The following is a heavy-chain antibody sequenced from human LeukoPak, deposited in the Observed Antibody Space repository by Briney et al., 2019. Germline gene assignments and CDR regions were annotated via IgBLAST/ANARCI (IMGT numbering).Heavy chain of an antibody. D-gene: IGHD6-19*01. Sequence: PSETLSLTFTVSGGSISSYYWSWIRQPPGKGLEWIGYIYYSGSTNYNPSLKSRVTISVDTSKNQFSLKLSSVTAADAAVYYCARIQSSGWYDWFDPWGQGTLVTVSS. V-gene: IGHV4-59*08. J-gene: IGHJ5*02. CDR3: ARIQSSGWYDWFDP. CDR1: GGSISSYY. CDR2: IYYSGST.